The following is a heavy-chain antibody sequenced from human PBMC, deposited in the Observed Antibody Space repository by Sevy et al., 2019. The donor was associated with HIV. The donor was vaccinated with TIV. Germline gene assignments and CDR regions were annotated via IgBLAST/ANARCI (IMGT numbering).Heavy chain of an antibody. CDR3: ARDGYLGTESYYFDY. CDR1: GYTFTSYG. CDR2: ISAYNGNT. V-gene: IGHV1-18*01. D-gene: IGHD7-27*01. Sequence: VSVKVSCKASGYTFTSYGISWVRQAPGQGLEWMGWISAYNGNTNYAQKLQGRVTMTTDTSTSTAYMELRSLRSDDTAVYYWARDGYLGTESYYFDYWGQGTLVTVSS. J-gene: IGHJ4*02.